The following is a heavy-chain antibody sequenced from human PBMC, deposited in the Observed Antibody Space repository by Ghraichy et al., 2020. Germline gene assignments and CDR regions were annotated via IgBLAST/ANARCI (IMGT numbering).Heavy chain of an antibody. Sequence: GESLNISCAASGFTFSSYSMNWVRQAPGKGLEWVSSISSSSSYIYYADSVKGRFTISRDNAKNSLYLQMNSLRAEDTAVYYCARDEGVAYCGGDCYYQHWGQGTLVTVSS. V-gene: IGHV3-21*01. J-gene: IGHJ1*01. CDR3: ARDEGVAYCGGDCYYQH. CDR1: GFTFSSYS. D-gene: IGHD2-21*02. CDR2: ISSSSSYI.